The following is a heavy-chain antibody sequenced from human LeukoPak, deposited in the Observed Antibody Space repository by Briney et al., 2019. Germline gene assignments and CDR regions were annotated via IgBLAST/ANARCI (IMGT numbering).Heavy chain of an antibody. J-gene: IGHJ4*02. Sequence: SVKVSCKASGGTFSSYAISWVRQAPGQGHEWMGRIIPIFGTANYAQKFQGRVTITTDESTSTAYMELSSLRSEDTAVYYCARDRGMYYYDSSGYYFDYWGQGTLVTVSS. CDR3: ARDRGMYYYDSSGYYFDY. CDR1: GGTFSSYA. D-gene: IGHD3-22*01. CDR2: IIPIFGTA. V-gene: IGHV1-69*05.